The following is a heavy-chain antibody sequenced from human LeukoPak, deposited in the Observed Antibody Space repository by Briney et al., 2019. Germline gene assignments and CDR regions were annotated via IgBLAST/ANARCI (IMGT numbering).Heavy chain of an antibody. CDR2: ISGNGYNT. Sequence: GGSLRLSCAASGFTFSSYAMSWVRQAPGKGLEWVSSISGNGYNTYYADSVKGRFTVSRDNSKNTVYLQMNSLRAEDTAVYYCAKWGCSGGSCYPFDYWGQGTLVTVSS. D-gene: IGHD2-15*01. J-gene: IGHJ4*02. CDR3: AKWGCSGGSCYPFDY. CDR1: GFTFSSYA. V-gene: IGHV3-23*01.